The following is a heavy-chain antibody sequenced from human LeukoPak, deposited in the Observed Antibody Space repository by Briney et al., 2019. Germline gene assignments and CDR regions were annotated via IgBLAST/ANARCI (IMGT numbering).Heavy chain of an antibody. CDR3: ASMDYYYGMDV. J-gene: IGHJ6*02. V-gene: IGHV4-59*01. Sequence: SETLSLTCIVSGGSISSYYWSWIRQPPGKGLEWIGYIYYSGSTNYNPSLKSRVTISVDTSKNQFSLKLSSVTAADTAVYYCASMDYYYGMDVWGQGTTVTVSS. D-gene: IGHD3-10*01. CDR1: GGSISSYY. CDR2: IYYSGST.